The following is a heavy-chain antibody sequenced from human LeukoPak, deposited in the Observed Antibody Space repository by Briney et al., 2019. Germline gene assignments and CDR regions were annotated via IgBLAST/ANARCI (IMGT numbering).Heavy chain of an antibody. Sequence: GGSLGLSCAASGFTVRSYDMHWVRQVAGKGLEWVSAISTASNPHYAASVQGRFTIFRANAENSLYLQMNSLSAEDTAVYYCARELGIEGYWYFDLWGRGTLVTVSS. J-gene: IGHJ2*01. CDR3: ARELGIEGYWYFDL. CDR1: GFTVRSYD. CDR2: ISTASNP. D-gene: IGHD7-27*01. V-gene: IGHV3-13*05.